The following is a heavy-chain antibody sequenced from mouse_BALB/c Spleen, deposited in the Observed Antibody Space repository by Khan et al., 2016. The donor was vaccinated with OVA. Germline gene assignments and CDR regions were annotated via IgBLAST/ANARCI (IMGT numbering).Heavy chain of an antibody. V-gene: IGHV5-17*02. CDR1: GFTFSSFG. Sequence: EVELVESGGGLVQPGGSRKLSCAASGFTFSSFGMHWVRQAPEKGLEWVAYISSGSATIYYADIVKGRFTISRDNPKNTMFLQRTGLRAEERDIYYCARSFITTWYFDVLGAGTTVTVSS. CDR2: ISSGSATI. D-gene: IGHD1-1*01. J-gene: IGHJ1*01. CDR3: ARSFITTWYFDV.